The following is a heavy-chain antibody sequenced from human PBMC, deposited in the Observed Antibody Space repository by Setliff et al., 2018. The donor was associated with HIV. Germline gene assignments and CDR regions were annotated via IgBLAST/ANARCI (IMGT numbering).Heavy chain of an antibody. Sequence: PGESLKISCKGSGYSFTSYWIGWVRQTPGKGLEWMGVIFPDASDTRYNPSFEGHVTMSVDKSITTVYLQWTSLKSSDTAIYYCARRPSSYNWFDPWGQGTLVTVSS. J-gene: IGHJ5*02. V-gene: IGHV5-51*01. CDR3: ARRPSSYNWFDP. D-gene: IGHD6-6*01. CDR2: IFPDASDT. CDR1: GYSFTSYW.